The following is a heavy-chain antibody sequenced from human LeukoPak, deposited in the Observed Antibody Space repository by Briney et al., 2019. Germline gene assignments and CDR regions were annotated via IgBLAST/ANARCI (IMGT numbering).Heavy chain of an antibody. CDR1: GYSFTSYW. CDR2: IYPRDSDT. V-gene: IGHV5-51*01. Sequence: GESLKISCKGSGYSFTSYWIGWVRQMPGKGLEWMGVIYPRDSDTRCGPSFQGQVTISADKSINTAYLQWSSLKASDTAIYYCARTQDRIAARSWGQGTLVTVSS. J-gene: IGHJ4*02. CDR3: ARTQDRIAARS. D-gene: IGHD6-13*01.